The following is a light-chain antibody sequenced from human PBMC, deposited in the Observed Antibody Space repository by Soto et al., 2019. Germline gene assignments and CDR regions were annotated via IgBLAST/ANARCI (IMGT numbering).Light chain of an antibody. CDR3: QQGHNLPLT. J-gene: IGKJ2*01. CDR1: QSISSG. CDR2: SAS. V-gene: IGKV3-15*01. Sequence: EIVLTQSPGTLSVSPGERATLSCRASQSISSGLAWYQQKPCQPPRLLIYSASTRATAVPATFTGSGSGSEFNLTISGLQSEDFAVYYCQQGHNLPLTFGQGTRVEI.